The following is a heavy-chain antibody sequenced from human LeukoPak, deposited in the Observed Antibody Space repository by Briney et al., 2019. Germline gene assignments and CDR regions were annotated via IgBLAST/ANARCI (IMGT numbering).Heavy chain of an antibody. V-gene: IGHV3-30*18. CDR3: AKDGRWAGGIAVAGPDY. CDR1: GFTFSDYG. J-gene: IGHJ4*02. D-gene: IGHD6-19*01. CDR2: ISYDGSNK. Sequence: GRSLRLSCAASGFTFSDYGMHWVRQAPGKGLEWVAVISYDGSNKNYADSVKGRFSISRDNSENSVYLQMNSLRAEDTAVYYCAKDGRWAGGIAVAGPDYGGQGTLVTVSS.